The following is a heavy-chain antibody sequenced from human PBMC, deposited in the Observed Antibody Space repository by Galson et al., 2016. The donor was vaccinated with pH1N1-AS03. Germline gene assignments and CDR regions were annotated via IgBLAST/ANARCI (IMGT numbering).Heavy chain of an antibody. CDR2: ISPIFGSA. D-gene: IGHD3-10*01. J-gene: IGHJ4*02. CDR1: GGTLNNYA. V-gene: IGHV1-69*06. CDR3: ARGLTYHFGSGSVF. Sequence: SVKVSCKASGGTLNNYAVNWVRQAPGQGLEWMGGISPIFGSANHAQKFQGRVTTTADIFTNTAYMELSGLSSEEPAVYYCARGLTYHFGSGSVFWGQGTLVTVSS.